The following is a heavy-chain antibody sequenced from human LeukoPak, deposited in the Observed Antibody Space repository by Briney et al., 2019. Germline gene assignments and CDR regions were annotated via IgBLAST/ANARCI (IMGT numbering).Heavy chain of an antibody. CDR3: ARINYDFWSGSSRSWFDP. D-gene: IGHD3-3*01. Sequence: GASVKVSCKASGYTFTSYAMHWVRQAPGQRLEWMGWINAGNGNTKYSQEFQGRVTITRDTSASTAYMELSSLRSEDMAVYYCARINYDFWSGSSRSWFDPWGQGILVTVSS. CDR2: INAGNGNT. CDR1: GYTFTSYA. J-gene: IGHJ5*02. V-gene: IGHV1-3*03.